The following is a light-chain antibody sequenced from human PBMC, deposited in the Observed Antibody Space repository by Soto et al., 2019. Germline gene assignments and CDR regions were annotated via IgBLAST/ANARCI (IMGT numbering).Light chain of an antibody. Sequence: DLQMTQSPSSLSASVGDRVTITCRASQSISSWLAWYQQKPGKAPKLLIYDASSLESGVPSRFSGSGSGTDFTLTISSLQSEDFATYYCQQLNSYPITFGQGTRLEIK. J-gene: IGKJ5*01. V-gene: IGKV1-5*01. CDR1: QSISSW. CDR2: DAS. CDR3: QQLNSYPIT.